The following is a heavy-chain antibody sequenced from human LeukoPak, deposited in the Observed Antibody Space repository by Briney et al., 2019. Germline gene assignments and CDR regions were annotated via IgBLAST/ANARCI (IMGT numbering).Heavy chain of an antibody. CDR2: INPNSGGT. CDR1: GYTFTGYY. CDR3: ARLPSSSSWYYGMDV. D-gene: IGHD6-13*01. V-gene: IGHV1-2*02. Sequence: ASVKVSFKASGYTFTGYYMRWVRQAPGQGLEWMGWINPNSGGTNYAQKFQGRVTMTRDTSISTAYMELSRLRSDDTAVYYCARLPSSSSWYYGMDVWGQGTTVTVSS. J-gene: IGHJ6*02.